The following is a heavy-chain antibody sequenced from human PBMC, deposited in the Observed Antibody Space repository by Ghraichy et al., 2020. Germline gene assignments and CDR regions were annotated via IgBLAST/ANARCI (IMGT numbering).Heavy chain of an antibody. CDR1: GGSISSDDYS. J-gene: IGHJ3*01. D-gene: IGHD5-12*01. CDR2: IYHSGTT. CDR3: ARLHRVIVALDF. Sequence: TLSLTCAISGGSISSDDYSWSWIRQPPGKGLEWIGYIYHSGTTYYNPSLKSRVTISVDTSKNQFSLKVNSVTAADTALYYCARLHRVIVALDFWGQGTLVTVSS. V-gene: IGHV4-30-2*01.